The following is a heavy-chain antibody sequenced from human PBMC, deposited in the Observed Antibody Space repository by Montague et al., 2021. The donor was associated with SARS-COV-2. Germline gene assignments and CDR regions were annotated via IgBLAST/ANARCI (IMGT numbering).Heavy chain of an antibody. J-gene: IGHJ5*02. CDR1: GGSISSYY. V-gene: IGHV4-59*01. CDR2: IYYSGST. Sequence: SETLSLTCTVSGGSISSYYWSWIRQPPGKGQEWIGYIYYSGSTNYNPSLKSRVTISVDTPKNQFSLKLSSVTAADTAVYYCARGGDMNWFDPWGQGTLVTVSS. CDR3: ARGGDMNWFDP. D-gene: IGHD2-21*01.